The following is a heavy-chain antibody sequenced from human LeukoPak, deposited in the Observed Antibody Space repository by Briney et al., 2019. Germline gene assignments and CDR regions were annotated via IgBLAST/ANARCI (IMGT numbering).Heavy chain of an antibody. Sequence: GGSLRLSCAASGFTFSSYAMSWVRQAPGKGLECVSAISGSGGSTYYADSVKGRFTISRDNSKNTLYLQMNSLRAEDTAVYYCAKDGGITMIVAATDYWGQGTLVTVSS. D-gene: IGHD3-22*01. CDR3: AKDGGITMIVAATDY. J-gene: IGHJ4*02. CDR1: GFTFSSYA. CDR2: ISGSGGST. V-gene: IGHV3-23*01.